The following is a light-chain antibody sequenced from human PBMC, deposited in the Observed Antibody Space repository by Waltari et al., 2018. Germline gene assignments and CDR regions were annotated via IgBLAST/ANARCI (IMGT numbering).Light chain of an antibody. CDR3: QQSYRTPLT. J-gene: IGKJ4*01. CDR2: AAS. V-gene: IGKV1-39*01. CDR1: QTISVY. Sequence: DIQMTQSPSSLSAYVGDRVTITCRASQTISVYLNWYQQKPGRAPNFLLSAASSLQSGVPSRLSSNASGTHVTLTVNSLQPEDFATYYCQQSYRTPLTFGGGTRVEIK.